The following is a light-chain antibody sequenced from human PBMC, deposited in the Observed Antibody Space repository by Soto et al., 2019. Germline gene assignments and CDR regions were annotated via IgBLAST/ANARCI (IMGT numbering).Light chain of an antibody. Sequence: QSVLTQPASVSGSAGQSITISCSGTMRDVGAYNLVSWYQQHPGTAPKLMIYEGSKRPSGVSNRFSGSKSGNTASLTISGLQAEDEADYYCCSYAGSSTFYVFGTGTKLTVL. CDR2: EGS. V-gene: IGLV2-23*01. J-gene: IGLJ1*01. CDR3: CSYAGSSTFYV. CDR1: MRDVGAYNL.